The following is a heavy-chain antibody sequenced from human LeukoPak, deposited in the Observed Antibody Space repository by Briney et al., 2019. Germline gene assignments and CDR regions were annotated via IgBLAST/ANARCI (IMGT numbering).Heavy chain of an antibody. Sequence: PGGSLRLSCAASGITFSSYSMAWVRQAPGKGLEWVSFITGSSGTIYYTDSVKGRFTISRDNAKSSLFLQMNSLRDEDTAVYYCAKADRGWGVITKDWGQGTLVTVSS. CDR2: ITGSSGTI. CDR3: AKADRGWGVITKD. V-gene: IGHV3-48*02. CDR1: GITFSSYS. D-gene: IGHD3-10*01. J-gene: IGHJ4*02.